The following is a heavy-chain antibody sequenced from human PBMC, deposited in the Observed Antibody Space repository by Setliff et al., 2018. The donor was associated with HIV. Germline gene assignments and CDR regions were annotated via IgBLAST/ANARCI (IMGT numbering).Heavy chain of an antibody. V-gene: IGHV3-48*03. D-gene: IGHD3-3*01. CDR1: GFTFRNYK. Sequence: PGGSLRLSCAASGFTFRNYKFNWVRPAPGRGLEWVSSISIGSGGAIDYADSVQGRFTISRDNSKNSLYLQMNSLRVEDTAVYYCARDYLYYNLYNGSPVYGMDVWGQGTTVTVS. CDR3: ARDYLYYNLYNGSPVYGMDV. J-gene: IGHJ6*02. CDR2: ISIGSGGAI.